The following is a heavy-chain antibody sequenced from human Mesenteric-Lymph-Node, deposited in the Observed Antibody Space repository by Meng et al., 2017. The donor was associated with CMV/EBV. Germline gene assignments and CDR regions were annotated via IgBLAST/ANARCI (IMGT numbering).Heavy chain of an antibody. J-gene: IGHJ4*02. CDR1: GGSTSSGGYY. CDR3: ARANGYSYGYGPPVLDY. V-gene: IGHV4-31*03. CDR2: IYYSGST. Sequence: SDTLSLTFTVSGGSTSSGGYYWSWIRQHPGKGLEWIGYIYYSGSTYYNPSLKSRVTISVDTSKNQFSLKLGSVTAADTAVYFCARANGYSYGYGPPVLDYWGQGTLVTVSS. D-gene: IGHD5-18*01.